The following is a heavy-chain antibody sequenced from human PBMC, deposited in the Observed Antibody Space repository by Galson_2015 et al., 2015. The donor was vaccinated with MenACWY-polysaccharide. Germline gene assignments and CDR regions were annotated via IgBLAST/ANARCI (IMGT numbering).Heavy chain of an antibody. D-gene: IGHD3-10*01. V-gene: IGHV3-48*01. CDR3: ARGYMVRGGYFDP. J-gene: IGHJ4*01. CDR2: IDTSSSTI. CDR1: GFTFSSYL. Sequence: SLRLSCAASGFTFSSYLMTWVRQAPGKGLEWVSYIDTSSSTIPYADSVKGRFTISRDNAENSLYLQMNSLRVEDTAVYYCARGYMVRGGYFDPWGHGTLVTVSS.